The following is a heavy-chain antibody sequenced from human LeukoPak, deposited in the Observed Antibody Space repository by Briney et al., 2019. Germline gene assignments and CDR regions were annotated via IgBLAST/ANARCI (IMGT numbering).Heavy chain of an antibody. CDR1: GGSISSYY. J-gene: IGHJ3*02. CDR2: IYYSGST. V-gene: IGHV4-59*08. Sequence: SATLSLTCTVSGGSISSYYWSWIRQPPGKGLEWIGYIYYSGSTNYNPSLKSRVTISVDTSKNQFSLKLSSVTAADTAVYYCARLAQVYDSSGYRDAFDIWGQGTMVTVSS. CDR3: ARLAQVYDSSGYRDAFDI. D-gene: IGHD3-22*01.